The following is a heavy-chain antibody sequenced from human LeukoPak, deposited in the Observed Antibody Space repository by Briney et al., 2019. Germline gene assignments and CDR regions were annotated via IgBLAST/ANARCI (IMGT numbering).Heavy chain of an antibody. CDR1: GGSISSYY. CDR3: ARGLELYYFDY. V-gene: IGHV4-59*01. CDR2: IYYSGST. D-gene: IGHD1-7*01. J-gene: IGHJ4*02. Sequence: SETLSLTCTVSGGSISSYYWSWIRQSPGKGLEWIGDIYYSGSTNYNPSLKSRVTTSVDTSKNQFSLKLSSVTAADTAVYYCARGLELYYFDYWGQGTLVTVSS.